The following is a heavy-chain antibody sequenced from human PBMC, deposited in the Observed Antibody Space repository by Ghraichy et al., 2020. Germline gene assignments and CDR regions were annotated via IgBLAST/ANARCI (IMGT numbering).Heavy chain of an antibody. V-gene: IGHV3-48*03. D-gene: IGHD1-26*01. CDR1: GFTCSGYE. CDR2: IGPSGDTI. J-gene: IGHJ4*02. CDR3: ASRPTRRLM. Sequence: GESLNISCAASGFTCSGYEMNWVRQSPGKGLEWISYIGPSGDTIYYADSVKGRFTMSRDNAKTTLYLQMNSLRVEDTAVYYCASRPTRRLMWGQGTLVTVSS.